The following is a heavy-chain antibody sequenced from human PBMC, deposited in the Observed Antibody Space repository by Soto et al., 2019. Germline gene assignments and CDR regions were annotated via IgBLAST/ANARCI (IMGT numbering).Heavy chain of an antibody. CDR2: ISSSSSTI. CDR3: ARGVYSSCLGGMDV. D-gene: IGHD6-6*01. CDR1: GFTFSSYS. V-gene: IGHV3-48*02. J-gene: IGHJ6*02. Sequence: EVQLVESGGGLVQPGGSLRLSCAASGFTFSSYSMNWVRQAPGKGLEWVSYISSSSSTIYYADSVKGRFTISRDNAKNSLYLQMNSLRDEDTAVYYWARGVYSSCLGGMDVWGQGTTVTVSS.